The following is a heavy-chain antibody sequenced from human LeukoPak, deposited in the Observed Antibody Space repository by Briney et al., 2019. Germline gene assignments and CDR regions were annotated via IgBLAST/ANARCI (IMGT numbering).Heavy chain of an antibody. J-gene: IGHJ4*02. CDR3: AKRDGYNRDYFDY. Sequence: GGSPRLSCAASGFTFSSYAMSWVRQAPGKGLEWVSAISGSGGSTYYADSVKGRFTISRDNSKNTLYLQMNSLRAEDTAVYYCAKRDGYNRDYFDYWGQGTLVTVSS. V-gene: IGHV3-23*01. D-gene: IGHD5-24*01. CDR2: ISGSGGST. CDR1: GFTFSSYA.